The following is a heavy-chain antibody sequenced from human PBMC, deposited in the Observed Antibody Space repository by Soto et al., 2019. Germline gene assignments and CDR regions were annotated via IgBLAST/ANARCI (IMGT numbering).Heavy chain of an antibody. CDR3: ARDSSSSRSFDY. CDR2: INPGNGDT. J-gene: IGHJ4*02. D-gene: IGHD6-6*01. CDR1: GYPFTIYA. V-gene: IGHV1-3*01. Sequence: ASVKVSCKASGYPFTIYAIHWVRQAPGQSLEWMGWINPGNGDTKYSQIFQGRVTITWDTSARTAYMDLSSLISEDKADYYCARDSSSSRSFDYWGQGARVTVSS.